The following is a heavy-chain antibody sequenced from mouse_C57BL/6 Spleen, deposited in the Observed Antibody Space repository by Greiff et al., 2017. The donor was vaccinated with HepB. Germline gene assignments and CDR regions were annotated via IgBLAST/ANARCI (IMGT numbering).Heavy chain of an antibody. CDR2: ISDGGSYT. Sequence: EVKVVESGGGLVKPGGSLKLSCAASGFTFSSYAMSWVRQTPEKRLEWVATISDGGSYTYYPDNVKGRFTISRDNAKNNLYLQMSHLKSEDTAMYYCARDRDGSSYRAWFAYWGQGTLVTVSA. CDR3: ARDRDGSSYRAWFAY. CDR1: GFTFSSYA. J-gene: IGHJ3*01. D-gene: IGHD1-1*01. V-gene: IGHV5-4*01.